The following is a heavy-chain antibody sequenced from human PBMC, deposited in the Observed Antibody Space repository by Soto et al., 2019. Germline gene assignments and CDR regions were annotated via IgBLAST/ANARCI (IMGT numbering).Heavy chain of an antibody. Sequence: QVQLVQSGAEVRKPGSSVKVSCKAPGGTFSTYIISWVRQAPGQGLEWMGRIIPIPDITNYAQKFQGRVTVTADRSTSKAYMELTSLKSEDTAVYYCARDRITTRGDAFDLWGQGTMVTVSS. V-gene: IGHV1-69*08. CDR2: IIPIPDIT. CDR1: GGTFSTYI. CDR3: ARDRITTRGDAFDL. D-gene: IGHD3-3*01. J-gene: IGHJ3*01.